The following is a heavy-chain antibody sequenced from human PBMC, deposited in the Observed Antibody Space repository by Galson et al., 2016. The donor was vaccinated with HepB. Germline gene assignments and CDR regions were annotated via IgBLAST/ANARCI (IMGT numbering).Heavy chain of an antibody. D-gene: IGHD3-10*02. Sequence: IRQSPGKGLEWIGYIYYSGSTKYNPSLKSRVTISVDTSKNHFSLKLTSVTAADTAVYYCARGKSVRVVGYYYYYGMDVWGQGTTVTVS. CDR3: ARGKSVRVVGYYYYYGMDV. J-gene: IGHJ6*02. V-gene: IGHV4-59*12. CDR2: IYYSGST.